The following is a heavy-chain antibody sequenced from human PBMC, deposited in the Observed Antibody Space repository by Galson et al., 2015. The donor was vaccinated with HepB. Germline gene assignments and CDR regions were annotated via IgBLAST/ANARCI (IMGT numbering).Heavy chain of an antibody. V-gene: IGHV4-39*01. Sequence: SETLSLTCTVSGGSISSSTYYWGWIRQPPGKGLEWIGTIYYSGTTDYYPSLKSRVTISVDTSKNQLSLNLTSVTAADTAVYYCARGITVTTRHYYYAMDVWGQGTSVTVSS. CDR1: GGSISSSTYY. J-gene: IGHJ6*02. CDR2: IYYSGTT. D-gene: IGHD4-11*01. CDR3: ARGITVTTRHYYYAMDV.